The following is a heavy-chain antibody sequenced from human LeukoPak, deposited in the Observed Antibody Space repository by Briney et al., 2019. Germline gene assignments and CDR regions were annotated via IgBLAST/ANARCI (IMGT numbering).Heavy chain of an antibody. V-gene: IGHV1-69*05. CDR1: GGTFSSYA. CDR3: ARNSGYSSGWSFLPSVREREYFDY. Sequence: SVKVSCKASGGTFSSYAISWVRQAPGQGLEWIGGIIPIFGTANYAQKLQGRVTITTDESTSTAYMELSSLRSEDTAVYYCARNSGYSSGWSFLPSVREREYFDYWGQGTLVTVSS. J-gene: IGHJ4*02. D-gene: IGHD6-19*01. CDR2: IIPIFGTA.